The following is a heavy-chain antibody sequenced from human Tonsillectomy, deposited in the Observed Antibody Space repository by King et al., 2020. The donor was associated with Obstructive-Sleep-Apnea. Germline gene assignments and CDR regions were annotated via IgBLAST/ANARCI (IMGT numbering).Heavy chain of an antibody. CDR3: ARDQWLADYFDY. J-gene: IGHJ4*02. Sequence: VQLVESGGGLVQPGGSLRLSCAASGFTFSSYWMHWLRQAPGKGLGWVSRINSDVSSTRYADSVEGRFTISRDNAKNTRYLQLNSLRAEDTAVYYCARDQWLADYFDYWGQGTLVTVSS. CDR1: GFTFSSYW. CDR2: INSDVSST. D-gene: IGHD6-19*01. V-gene: IGHV3-74*01.